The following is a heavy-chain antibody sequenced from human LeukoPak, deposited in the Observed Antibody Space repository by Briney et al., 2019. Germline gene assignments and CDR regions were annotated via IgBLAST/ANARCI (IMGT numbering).Heavy chain of an antibody. CDR2: ISGSGGST. CDR3: AKDPCSSTSCYPFDY. Sequence: PGGSLRLSCAASGFTFSSYAMSWVRQAPGKGLEWVSAISGSGGSTYYADSVKGRFTISRDNSKNTLYLQMNSLRAEDTAVYHCAKDPCSSTSCYPFDYWGQGTLVTVSS. J-gene: IGHJ4*02. CDR1: GFTFSSYA. V-gene: IGHV3-23*01. D-gene: IGHD2-2*01.